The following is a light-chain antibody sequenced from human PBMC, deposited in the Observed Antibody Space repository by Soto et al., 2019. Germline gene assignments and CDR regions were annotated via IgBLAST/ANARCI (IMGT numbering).Light chain of an antibody. CDR3: QQRSNWPPVT. Sequence: EIVLTQSPATLSLSPGERDPLSCRASQSINRHLAWYRQKPGQAPRLLIYDASNRATGIPARFSGSGSGTDFTLTISSLEPEDFGVYYCQQRSNWPPVTFGGGTRLEIK. CDR2: DAS. V-gene: IGKV3-11*01. CDR1: QSINRH. J-gene: IGKJ5*01.